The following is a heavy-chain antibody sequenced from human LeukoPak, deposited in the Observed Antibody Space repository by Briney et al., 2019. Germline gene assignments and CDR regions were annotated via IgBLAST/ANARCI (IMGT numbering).Heavy chain of an antibody. Sequence: SSETLSLTSAVYGGSLSGYYWSWIRHPPRKGREWMGEINHSGSTNYNPSLKSRVNISVDTSKAQFSLRLSSVTAADTAVYYCVIGYYYHYWGQGTLVTVSS. CDR3: VIGYYYHY. CDR1: GGSLSGYY. V-gene: IGHV4-34*01. J-gene: IGHJ4*02. CDR2: INHSGST.